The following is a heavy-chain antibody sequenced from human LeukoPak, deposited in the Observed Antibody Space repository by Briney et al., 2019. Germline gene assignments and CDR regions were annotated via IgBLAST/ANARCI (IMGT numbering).Heavy chain of an antibody. CDR3: ARCNVWFGESCSD. Sequence: PGGSLRLSCAASGFTFSTYSMNWVRQTPGKGQEWVSYITGGSNTRYYADSVKGRFTISRDNAKNSLYLQMNSLRAEDTAVYYCARCNVWFGESCSDWGQGTLVTVSS. CDR1: GFTFSTYS. D-gene: IGHD3-10*01. V-gene: IGHV3-48*01. CDR2: ITGGSNTR. J-gene: IGHJ4*02.